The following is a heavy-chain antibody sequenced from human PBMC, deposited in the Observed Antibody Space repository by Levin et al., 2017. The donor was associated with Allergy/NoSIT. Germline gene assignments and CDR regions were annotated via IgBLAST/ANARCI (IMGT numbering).Heavy chain of an antibody. CDR1: GFTFSDYY. Sequence: GGSLRLSCAASGFTFSDYYMSWIRQAPGKGLEWVSYISSSSSYTNYADSVKGRFTISRDNAKNSLYLQMNSLRAEDTAVYYCASGYCSSTSCYGSFDRWGRGTLVTVSS. D-gene: IGHD2-2*03. J-gene: IGHJ2*01. V-gene: IGHV3-11*03. CDR2: ISSSSSYT. CDR3: ASGYCSSTSCYGSFDR.